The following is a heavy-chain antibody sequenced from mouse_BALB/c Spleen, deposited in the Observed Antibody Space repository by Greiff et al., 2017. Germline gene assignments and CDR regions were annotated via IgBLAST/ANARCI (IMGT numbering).Heavy chain of an antibody. Sequence: VHVKQSGPELVKPGASVKISCKASGYTFTDYNMHWVKQSHGKSLEWIGYIYPYNGGTGYNQKFKSKATLTVDNSSSTAYMELRSLTSEDSAVYYCANGNYAMDYWGQGTSVTVSS. D-gene: IGHD2-1*01. V-gene: IGHV1S29*02. J-gene: IGHJ4*01. CDR2: IYPYNGGT. CDR3: ANGNYAMDY. CDR1: GYTFTDYN.